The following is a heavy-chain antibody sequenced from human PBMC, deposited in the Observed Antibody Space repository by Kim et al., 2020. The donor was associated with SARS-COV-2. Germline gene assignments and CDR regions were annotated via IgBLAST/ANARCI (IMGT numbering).Heavy chain of an antibody. V-gene: IGHV3-23*01. CDR2: ISAGGGGT. CDR3: AKDREGATPYYYFDF. Sequence: GGSLRLSCAASGFTFSIYAMNWVRQAPGKGLEWVSAISAGGGGTFYADSVKGRFSISRDNSKNTLYLQMNSLGAEDTAVYYCAKDREGATPYYYFDFWGQGSLGTVSS. J-gene: IGHJ4*01. D-gene: IGHD1-1*01. CDR1: GFTFSIYA.